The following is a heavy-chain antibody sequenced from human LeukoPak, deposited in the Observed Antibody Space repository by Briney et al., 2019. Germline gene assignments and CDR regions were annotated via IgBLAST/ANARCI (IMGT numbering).Heavy chain of an antibody. D-gene: IGHD2-15*01. CDR1: GYTFTNYD. CDR3: ARDYGIVVVVAAKRPLDYGMDV. Sequence: ASVKVSCKASGYTFTNYDINWVRQATGQGLEWMGWMNPNSGNTGYAQKSQGRVTITRDTSIGIAYMELSSLRSEDTAVYYCARDYGIVVVVAAKRPLDYGMDVWGQGTTVTVSS. J-gene: IGHJ6*02. CDR2: MNPNSGNT. V-gene: IGHV1-8*03.